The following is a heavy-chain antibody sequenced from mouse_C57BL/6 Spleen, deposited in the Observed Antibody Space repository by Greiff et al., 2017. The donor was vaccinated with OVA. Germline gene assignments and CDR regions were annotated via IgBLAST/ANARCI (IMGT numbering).Heavy chain of an antibody. Sequence: EVQGVESGGDLVKPGGSLKLSCAASGFTFSSYGMSWVRQTPDKRLEWVATISSGGSYTSYPDSVKVRFTISRDHAKNTLYLQMSSLKSADTAIYYCARHERYYFDYWGQGTTLPVSS. CDR3: ARHERYYFDY. J-gene: IGHJ2*01. CDR1: GFTFSSYG. CDR2: ISSGGSYT. V-gene: IGHV5-6*01.